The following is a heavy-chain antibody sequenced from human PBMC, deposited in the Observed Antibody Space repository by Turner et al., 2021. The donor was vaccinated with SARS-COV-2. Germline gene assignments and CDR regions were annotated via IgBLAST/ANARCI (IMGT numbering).Heavy chain of an antibody. Sequence: QLQLQASCPGLVKPSETLYLTCTLSRGPISSSGNYWGWLRQPPGKGLEWIASIYQTGNTFQNPSLQRRVTISVDTSKNQFSLRLTSVTAADTAVYYCATHVVLDVGPGDFWGRGTLVTVSS. CDR1: RGPISSSGNY. V-gene: IGHV4-39*01. J-gene: IGHJ4*02. CDR3: ATHVVLDVGPGDF. CDR2: IYQTGNT. D-gene: IGHD3-10*01.